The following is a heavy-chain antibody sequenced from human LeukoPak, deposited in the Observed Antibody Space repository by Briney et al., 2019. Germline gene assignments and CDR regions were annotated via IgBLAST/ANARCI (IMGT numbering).Heavy chain of an antibody. CDR1: GGSFSGYY. D-gene: IGHD6-6*01. CDR3: ARGRCIAASCFDY. CDR2: INHSGST. V-gene: IGHV4-34*01. J-gene: IGHJ4*02. Sequence: SETLSLTCAVYGGSFSGYYWSWIRQPPGKGLEWIAEINHSGSTNYNPSLKSRVTISVDTSKNQFSLKLSSVTAADTAVYYCARGRCIAASCFDYWGQGTLVTVSS.